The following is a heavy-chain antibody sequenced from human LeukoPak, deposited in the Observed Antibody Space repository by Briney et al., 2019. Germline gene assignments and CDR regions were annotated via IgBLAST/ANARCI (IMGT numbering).Heavy chain of an antibody. CDR3: ARHGMVQGVMPQYFDY. CDR1: GGSISNYY. D-gene: IGHD3-10*01. J-gene: IGHJ4*02. Sequence: SDTLSLTCTVSGGSISNYYWSWIRQPPGKGLEWIGYIYYSGNTNYNPSLKSRVTISVDTSKNQFSLKLSSVTVADTAVYYCARHGMVQGVMPQYFDYCGQGTLVTVSS. CDR2: IYYSGNT. V-gene: IGHV4-59*08.